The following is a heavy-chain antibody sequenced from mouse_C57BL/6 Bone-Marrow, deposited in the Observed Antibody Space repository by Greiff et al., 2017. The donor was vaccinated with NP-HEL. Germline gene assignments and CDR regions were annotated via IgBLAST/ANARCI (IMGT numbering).Heavy chain of an antibody. CDR3: TKHYYGSSYGYAMDY. J-gene: IGHJ4*01. D-gene: IGHD1-1*01. CDR1: GFNITDDY. V-gene: IGHV14-4*01. Sequence: VQLQQSGAELVRPGASVKLSCTASGFNITDDYMHWVKQRPEQGLEWIGWIDPENGDTEYASKFQGKATITADTSSNTAYLQLSSLTSEDTAVYYCTKHYYGSSYGYAMDYWGQGTSVTVSS. CDR2: IDPENGDT.